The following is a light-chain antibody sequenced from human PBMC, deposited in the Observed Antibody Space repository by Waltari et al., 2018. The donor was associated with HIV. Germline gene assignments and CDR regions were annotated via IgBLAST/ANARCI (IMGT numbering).Light chain of an antibody. Sequence: QTVVTQEPSFSVSPGGTVTLTCGLNSGSVSTSYYPSWYQQTPGQAPRTLIYSTNSRSSGVPDRFSGSILGNKAARTITGAQSDDECDYYCALYMGSAILFGGGTKLTVL. CDR3: ALYMGSAIL. J-gene: IGLJ2*01. CDR1: SGSVSTSYY. V-gene: IGLV8-61*01. CDR2: STN.